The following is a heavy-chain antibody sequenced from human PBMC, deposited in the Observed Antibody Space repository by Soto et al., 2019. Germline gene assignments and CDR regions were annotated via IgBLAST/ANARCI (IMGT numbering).Heavy chain of an antibody. V-gene: IGHV4-34*01. J-gene: IGHJ4*02. CDR3: ARGPFYMVRGVITPLYYFDY. Sequence: KTSQTLSLTCSVYGGSFSGYYWSCIRPPPGKGLEWIGEINHSGSTNYNPSLKSRVTISVDTSKNQFSLKLSSVTAADTAVYYCARGPFYMVRGVITPLYYFDYWGQGTLVTVSS. CDR2: INHSGST. D-gene: IGHD3-10*01. CDR1: GGSFSGYY.